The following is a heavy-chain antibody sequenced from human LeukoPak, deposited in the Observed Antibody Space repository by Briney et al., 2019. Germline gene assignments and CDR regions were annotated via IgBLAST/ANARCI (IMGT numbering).Heavy chain of an antibody. Sequence: SETLSLTCAVYGGSFSGYYWSWIRQPPGKGLDWIGEINHSGSTNYNPSLKSRVTISVDTSKNQFSLKLSSVTAADTAVYYCARATSYYDILTGYRELHNWGQGTMVTVSS. D-gene: IGHD3-9*01. CDR3: ARATSYYDILTGYRELHN. CDR1: GGSFSGYY. J-gene: IGHJ3*01. CDR2: INHSGST. V-gene: IGHV4-34*01.